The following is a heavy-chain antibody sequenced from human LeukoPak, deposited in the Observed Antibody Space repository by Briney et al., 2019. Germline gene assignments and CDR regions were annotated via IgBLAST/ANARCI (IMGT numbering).Heavy chain of an antibody. CDR1: GFTFSSYW. Sequence: GGSLRLSCAASGFTFSSYWMSSVRQAPGKGLEWVANIKQDGSEKYYVDSVKGRFTISRDNAKNSLYLQMNSLRVEDTAVYYCARGDNWGSPYYFDYWGQGTLVTVSS. V-gene: IGHV3-7*01. CDR3: ARGDNWGSPYYFDY. J-gene: IGHJ4*02. CDR2: IKQDGSEK. D-gene: IGHD7-27*01.